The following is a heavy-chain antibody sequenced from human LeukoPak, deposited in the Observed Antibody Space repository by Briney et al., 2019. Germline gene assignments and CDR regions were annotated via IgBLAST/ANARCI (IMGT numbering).Heavy chain of an antibody. CDR3: TRGGLDTDMALYYFDS. V-gene: IGHV3-74*01. J-gene: IGHJ4*02. Sequence: GGSLRLSCAASGFPFSTYWMHWVRHAPGKGLVWVSRINRDGYSTYYADFVKGRFTVSRDNAKNTLYLQMNSLRAEDTAVYYCTRGGLDTDMALYYFDSWGQGTLVTVSS. CDR2: INRDGYST. CDR1: GFPFSTYW. D-gene: IGHD5-18*01.